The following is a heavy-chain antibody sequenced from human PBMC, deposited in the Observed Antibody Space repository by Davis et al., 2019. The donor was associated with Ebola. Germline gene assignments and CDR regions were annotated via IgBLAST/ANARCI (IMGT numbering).Heavy chain of an antibody. CDR2: FGTGGDT. CDR3: VKDSSNIWFDI. D-gene: IGHD2/OR15-2a*01. CDR1: GFIFRNYV. V-gene: IGHV3-23*01. J-gene: IGHJ3*02. Sequence: GGSLRLSCETSGFIFRNYVMSWDRQAPGKGLEWVSTFGTGGDTYYADSVKGRFAISRDNSRGTLYLQMNSLRVEDSAIYYCVKDSSNIWFDIWGQGTLVTVSS.